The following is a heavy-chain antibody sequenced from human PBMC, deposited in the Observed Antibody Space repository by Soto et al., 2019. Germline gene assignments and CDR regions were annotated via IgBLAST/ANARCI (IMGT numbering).Heavy chain of an antibody. D-gene: IGHD6-13*01. V-gene: IGHV1-8*01. CDR1: GYTFTSYD. Sequence: QVQLVQSGAEVKKPGASVKVSCKASGYTFTSYDINWVRQATGQGLEWMGWMNPNSGNTGYAQKFQGRVTMTRNTSRSTAYMELSILRSEDTAVYYCARERSAAGTGWFDPWGQGTLVTVSS. CDR3: ARERSAAGTGWFDP. J-gene: IGHJ5*02. CDR2: MNPNSGNT.